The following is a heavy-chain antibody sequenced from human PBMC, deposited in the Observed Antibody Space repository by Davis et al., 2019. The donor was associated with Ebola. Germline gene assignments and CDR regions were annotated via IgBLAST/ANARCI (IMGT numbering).Heavy chain of an antibody. D-gene: IGHD3-3*01. J-gene: IGHJ5*02. Sequence: MPSETLSLTCTVSGGSISTNYWTWVRQTPGKELEWIGYIYNSGRSTYNPSLKSRVTISVDTSKNQFSLKLSSVTAADTAVYYCARVDYDFWSGYYGGSWFDPWGQGTLVTVSS. CDR2: IYNSGRS. CDR1: GGSISTNY. V-gene: IGHV4-59*01. CDR3: ARVDYDFWSGYYGGSWFDP.